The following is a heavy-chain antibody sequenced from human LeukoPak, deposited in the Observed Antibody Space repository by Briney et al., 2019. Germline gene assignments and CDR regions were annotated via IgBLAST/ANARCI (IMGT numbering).Heavy chain of an antibody. CDR3: AREGSDFWTEGTPPL. CDR1: GYSISSGHH. V-gene: IGHV4-38-2*02. CDR2: IFHNGNT. J-gene: IGHJ4*02. D-gene: IGHD3-3*01. Sequence: SETLSLTCAVSGYSISSGHHWGWIRPPPGKGLGWIGHIFHNGNTYYNPSLQSRVTMSVDTSKNQFSLRMTSVTTADTAVYYCAREGSDFWTEGTPPLWGQGTLVIVS.